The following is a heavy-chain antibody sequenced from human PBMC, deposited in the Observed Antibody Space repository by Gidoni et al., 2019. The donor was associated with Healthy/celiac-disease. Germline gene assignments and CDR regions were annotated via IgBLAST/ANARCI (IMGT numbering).Heavy chain of an antibody. D-gene: IGHD4-17*01. CDR1: GRSISRGGYY. J-gene: IGHJ2*01. V-gene: IGHV4-31*03. Sequence: QVQLQESGPGLVQPSQTLSLTCTVPGRSISRGGYYWIWIRQHPGKGLEWIGYTDYSGSTYYNPSLKSRVTISVDTSKNQFSLKLSSVTAADTAVYYCASWGDYGDLHWYFDLLGRGTLVTVSS. CDR2: TDYSGST. CDR3: ASWGDYGDLHWYFDL.